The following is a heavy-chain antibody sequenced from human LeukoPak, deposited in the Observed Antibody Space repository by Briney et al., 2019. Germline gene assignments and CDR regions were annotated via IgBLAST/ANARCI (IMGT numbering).Heavy chain of an antibody. CDR2: IYTSGST. CDR3: ARYRGMVRGVISTEYYYYYYMDV. D-gene: IGHD3-10*01. CDR1: GGSISSGSYY. V-gene: IGHV4-61*02. Sequence: PSETLSLTCTVSGGSISSGSYYWSWIRQPAGKGLEWIGRIYTSGSTNYNPPLKSRVTISVDTSKNQFSLKLSSVTAADTAVYYCARYRGMVRGVISTEYYYYYYMDVWGKGTAVTVSS. J-gene: IGHJ6*03.